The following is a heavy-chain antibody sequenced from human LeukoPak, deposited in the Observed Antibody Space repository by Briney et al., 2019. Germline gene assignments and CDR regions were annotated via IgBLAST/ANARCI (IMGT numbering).Heavy chain of an antibody. D-gene: IGHD4-23*01. CDR2: IRSKAYGGTT. J-gene: IGHJ4*02. V-gene: IGHV3-49*04. Sequence: GGSLRLSCTVSGFTFADSAMSWVRQAPGKGLEWVGFIRSKAYGGTTEYAASVKGRFTISRDDSKSIAYLQMNSLKTEDTAVYYCTRYGGNSFSYWGQGTLVTVSS. CDR3: TRYGGNSFSY. CDR1: GFTFADSA.